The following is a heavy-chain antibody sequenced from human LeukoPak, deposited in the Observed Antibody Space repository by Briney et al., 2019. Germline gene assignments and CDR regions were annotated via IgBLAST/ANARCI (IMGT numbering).Heavy chain of an antibody. CDR3: ARGSQVDDFWSGYRAPLDY. V-gene: IGHV4-39*01. D-gene: IGHD3-3*01. Sequence: SETLSLTCAVSGGSISSGGYSWSWIRQPPRKGLEWIGTIYYSGSAYYNPSLKTQVTISVDTSKNQFSLKLSSVTAADTAVYFCARGSQVDDFWSGYRAPLDYWGQGTLVTVSS. CDR1: GGSISSGGYS. J-gene: IGHJ4*02. CDR2: IYYSGSA.